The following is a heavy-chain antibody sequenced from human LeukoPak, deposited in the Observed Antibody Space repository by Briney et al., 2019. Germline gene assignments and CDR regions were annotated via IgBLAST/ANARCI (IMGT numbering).Heavy chain of an antibody. D-gene: IGHD1-1*01. CDR1: GFTFSSYA. Sequence: GGSLRLSCAASGFTFSSYAMTWVRQAPGKGLEWVSTISGGGSSTYYADSVKGRFTISRDNSKKRLHLQMNSLRAEDTAVYFCAKSRSGSANWALQIFDNWGQGTLVTVSS. J-gene: IGHJ4*02. CDR2: ISGGGSST. CDR3: AKSRSGSANWALQIFDN. V-gene: IGHV3-23*01.